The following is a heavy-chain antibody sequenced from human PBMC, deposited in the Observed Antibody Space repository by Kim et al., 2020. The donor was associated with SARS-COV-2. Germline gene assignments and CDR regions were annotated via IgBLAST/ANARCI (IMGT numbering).Heavy chain of an antibody. V-gene: IGHV3-33*01. D-gene: IGHD1-20*01. CDR3: ARDPNWNTYSFDF. J-gene: IGHJ4*02. Sequence: ADSVKGRFTISRDNSKNALFLQMNTLGAEDTALYYCARDPNWNTYSFDFWGQGTLVTVSS.